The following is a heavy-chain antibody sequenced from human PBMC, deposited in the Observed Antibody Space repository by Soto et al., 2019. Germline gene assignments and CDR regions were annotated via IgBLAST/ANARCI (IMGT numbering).Heavy chain of an antibody. Sequence: QVQLQESGPGLVKPSETLSLTCTVSGGSISSYYWSWLRQPPGKGLEWIGYIYYSGSTNYNPSLKSRVTISVDKSKNQFSLKLSSVTAADTAVYYCARIPQRTDAFDIWGQGTMVTVSS. CDR2: IYYSGST. V-gene: IGHV4-59*12. J-gene: IGHJ3*02. CDR1: GGSISSYY. CDR3: ARIPQRTDAFDI.